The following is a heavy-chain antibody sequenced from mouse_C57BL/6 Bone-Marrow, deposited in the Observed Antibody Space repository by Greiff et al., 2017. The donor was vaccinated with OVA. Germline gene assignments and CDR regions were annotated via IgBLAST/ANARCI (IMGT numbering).Heavy chain of an antibody. Sequence: VKLMESGAELVKPGASVKLSCKASGYTFTSYWMHWVKQRPGRGLEWIGRIDPNSGATNYNEKFKSKATLTVDKPSSTAYMHLSSLTSQGSAVYYYASSAYYSERYYAMYYWGQGTSVTVSS. J-gene: IGHJ4*01. CDR1: GYTFTSYW. D-gene: IGHD2-12*01. V-gene: IGHV1-72*01. CDR2: IDPNSGAT. CDR3: ASSAYYSERYYAMYY.